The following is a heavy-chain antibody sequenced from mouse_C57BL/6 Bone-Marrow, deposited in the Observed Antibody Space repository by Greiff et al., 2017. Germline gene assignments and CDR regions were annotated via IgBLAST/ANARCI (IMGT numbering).Heavy chain of an antibody. CDR3: ALPLIYTPFAY. Sequence: EVQGVESGGGLVQPGGSLKLSCAASGFTISDYGMAWVRQAPRQGPEWVAFISNLAYSIYYADTVPGRVTISRENAKNTLYLEKSSLRSEDTAMYYCALPLIYTPFAYWGQGTLVTVSA. CDR1: GFTISDYG. J-gene: IGHJ3*01. D-gene: IGHD1-1*01. V-gene: IGHV5-15*01. CDR2: ISNLAYSI.